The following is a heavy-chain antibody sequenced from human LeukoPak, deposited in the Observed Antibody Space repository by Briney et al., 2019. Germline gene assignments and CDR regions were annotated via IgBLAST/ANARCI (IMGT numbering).Heavy chain of an antibody. V-gene: IGHV3-74*01. Sequence: PGGSLRLSCAASGFTFSKYWMLWVRQAPGKALESVSRINTDGTVTTYADSVKGRITVSRDNADNTMFLQMNSVRDEDTAVYYCATKQWLAPPPDSWGQGTPVTVSS. CDR3: ATKQWLAPPPDS. CDR2: INTDGTVT. J-gene: IGHJ4*02. D-gene: IGHD6-19*01. CDR1: GFTFSKYW.